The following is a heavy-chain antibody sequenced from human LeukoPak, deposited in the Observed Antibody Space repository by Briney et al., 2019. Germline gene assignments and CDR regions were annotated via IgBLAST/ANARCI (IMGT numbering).Heavy chain of an antibody. CDR2: IFHNENT. Sequence: SQTLSLTCSVSGGSITSGGYYWSWIRQSPGKGLEWIGYIFHNENTDYNPSFKSRVTISLDRSKNQFSLKLSSVTAADTAVYYCATESKNGLESVTWGQGTMVTVSS. J-gene: IGHJ3*01. D-gene: IGHD1-1*01. CDR1: GGSITSGGYY. CDR3: ATESKNGLESVT. V-gene: IGHV4-30-2*06.